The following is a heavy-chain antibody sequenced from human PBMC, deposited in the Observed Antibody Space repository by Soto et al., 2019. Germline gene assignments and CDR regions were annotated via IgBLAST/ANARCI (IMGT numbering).Heavy chain of an antibody. Sequence: QVQLQESGPGLVKPPGTLSLTCAVSGGSISSSSWWSWVRLPPGKGLEWIGVIYHSGTTNYNPSLKSRVTISVDKSKNQFSLKLSSVTAADTAVYYCARRGDGSGSLDYWGQGTLVTVSS. J-gene: IGHJ4*02. CDR1: GGSISSSSW. CDR2: IYHSGTT. D-gene: IGHD3-10*01. CDR3: ARRGDGSGSLDY. V-gene: IGHV4-4*03.